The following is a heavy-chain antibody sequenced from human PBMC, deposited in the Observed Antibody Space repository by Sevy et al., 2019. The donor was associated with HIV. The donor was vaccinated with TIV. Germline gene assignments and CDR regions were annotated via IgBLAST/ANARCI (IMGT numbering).Heavy chain of an antibody. CDR3: ARAPSGSQGPGQYFHH. CDR1: GYTFTNYH. V-gene: IGHV1-18*01. J-gene: IGHJ1*01. CDR2: ITAYNGNT. Sequence: ASVKVSCKASGYTFTNYHITWVRQAPGQGLDWMGWITAYNGNTNYAQRLQGRVTMTTDTSTSTAYMELRSLRSDDTAVYYCARAPSGSQGPGQYFHHWGQGTLVTVSS. D-gene: IGHD1-26*01.